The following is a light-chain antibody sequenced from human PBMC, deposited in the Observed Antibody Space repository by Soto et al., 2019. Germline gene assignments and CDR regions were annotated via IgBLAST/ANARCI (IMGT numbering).Light chain of an antibody. CDR3: QQYDSFPRT. CDR1: QSVNSW. Sequence: DIQMTQSPSTLSASVGDRVTITCRASQSVNSWLAWSQQKPGKAPKLLITVASTLESGVPSRFSGSGSGTEFTLTINSLQPDDFATYYCQQYDSFPRTFGQGTKVEVK. J-gene: IGKJ1*01. CDR2: VAS. V-gene: IGKV1-5*03.